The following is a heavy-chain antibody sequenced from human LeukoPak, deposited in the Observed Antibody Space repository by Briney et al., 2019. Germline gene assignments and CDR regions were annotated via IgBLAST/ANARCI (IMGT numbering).Heavy chain of an antibody. Sequence: GGSLRLSCAASGFTFSSYGMHWVRQAPGKGLEWVAVISYDGSNKYYADSVKGRFTISRDNSKNTLYLQMSSLRAEDTAVYYCAKEYDYGYPMWAFDIWGQGTMVTVSS. CDR1: GFTFSSYG. D-gene: IGHD4-17*01. CDR2: ISYDGSNK. J-gene: IGHJ3*02. CDR3: AKEYDYGYPMWAFDI. V-gene: IGHV3-30*18.